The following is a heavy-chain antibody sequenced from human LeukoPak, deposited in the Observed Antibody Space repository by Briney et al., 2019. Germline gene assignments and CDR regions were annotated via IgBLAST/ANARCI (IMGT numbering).Heavy chain of an antibody. V-gene: IGHV1-8*01. CDR3: ARARSSLYYYYYYGMDV. CDR2: MNPNSGNT. J-gene: IGHJ6*02. D-gene: IGHD6-13*01. Sequence: ASVKVSCKASGYTFTSYDINWVRQATGQGLEWVGWMNPNSGNTGYAQKFQGRVTMTRNTSISTAYMELSSLRSEDTAVYYCARARSSLYYYYYYGMDVWGQGTTVTVSS. CDR1: GYTFTSYD.